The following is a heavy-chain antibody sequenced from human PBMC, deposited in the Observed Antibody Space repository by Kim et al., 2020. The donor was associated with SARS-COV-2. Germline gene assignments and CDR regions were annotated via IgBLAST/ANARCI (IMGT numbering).Heavy chain of an antibody. D-gene: IGHD6-19*01. V-gene: IGHV1-69*13. CDR1: GGTFSSYA. CDR2: IIPIFGTA. J-gene: IGHJ6*02. CDR3: ARSYSSGWYSDRLGYGMDG. Sequence: SVKVSCKASGGTFSSYAISWVRQAPGQGLEWMGGIIPIFGTANYAQKFQGRVTITADESTSTAYMELSSLRSEDTAVYYCARSYSSGWYSDRLGYGMDGWGQGTMVTVSS.